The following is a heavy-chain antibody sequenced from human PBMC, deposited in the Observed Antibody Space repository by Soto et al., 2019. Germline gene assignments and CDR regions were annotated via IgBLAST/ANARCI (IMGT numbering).Heavy chain of an antibody. CDR2: INHSGST. V-gene: IGHV4-34*01. Sequence: SETLSLTCAVYGGSFSGYYWSWIRQPPGKGLEWIGEINHSGSTNYNPSLKSRVTISVDTSKNQFSLKLSSVTAADTAVYYCASSVVTANHLYYFDYWGQGTLVTVSS. CDR1: GGSFSGYY. D-gene: IGHD2-21*02. CDR3: ASSVVTANHLYYFDY. J-gene: IGHJ4*02.